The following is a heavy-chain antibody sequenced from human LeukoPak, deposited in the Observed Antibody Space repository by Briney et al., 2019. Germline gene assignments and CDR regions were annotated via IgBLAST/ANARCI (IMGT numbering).Heavy chain of an antibody. CDR1: GFTFSNYA. D-gene: IGHD6-13*01. CDR2: ISNDGTNK. J-gene: IGHJ4*02. V-gene: IGHV3-30-3*01. CDR3: ARDLTTESRISVAGPPAY. Sequence: GGSLRLSCAASGFTFSNYAMHWVRQAPGKGLEWVAIISNDGTNKYYADSVKGRCTISRDNSKNTLYLQVNSLRDEDTAVYYCARDLTTESRISVAGPPAYWGQGTLVTVSS.